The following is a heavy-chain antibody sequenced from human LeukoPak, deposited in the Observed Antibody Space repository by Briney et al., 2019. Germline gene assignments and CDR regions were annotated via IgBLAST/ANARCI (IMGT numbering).Heavy chain of an antibody. D-gene: IGHD2-15*01. Sequence: SETLSLTCTVSGYSISSGYYWGWIRQPPGKGLEWIGEINHSGSTNYNPSLKSRVTISVDTSKNQFSLKLSSVTAADTAVYYCARTRYCSGGSCRYYYYYYMDVWGKGTTVTVSS. CDR3: ARTRYCSGGSCRYYYYYYMDV. J-gene: IGHJ6*03. CDR2: INHSGST. V-gene: IGHV4-38-2*02. CDR1: GYSISSGYY.